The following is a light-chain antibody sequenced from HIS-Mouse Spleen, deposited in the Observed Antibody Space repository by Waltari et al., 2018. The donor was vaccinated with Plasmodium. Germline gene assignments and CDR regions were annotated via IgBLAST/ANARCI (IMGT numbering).Light chain of an antibody. CDR2: EVS. CDR1: RSDVGGYNY. CDR3: SSYAGSNNLV. J-gene: IGLJ2*01. Sequence: QSALTQPPSASGSPGQPVPISCTGTRSDVGGYNYVSWYQQHPGKAPKLMIYEVSKRPSGVPDRFSGSKSGNTASLTVSGLQAEDEADYYCSSYAGSNNLVFGGGTKLTVL. V-gene: IGLV2-8*01.